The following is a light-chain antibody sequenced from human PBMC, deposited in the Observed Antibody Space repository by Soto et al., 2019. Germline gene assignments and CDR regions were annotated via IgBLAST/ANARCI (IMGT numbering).Light chain of an antibody. CDR3: QHYGSSSNT. CDR1: ESVTSSH. V-gene: IGKV3-20*01. J-gene: IGKJ5*01. CDR2: GAS. Sequence: EIVLTQSPDTLSLSPGERATLSCRASESVTSSHLAWYQQKRGQAPRLLIYGASSRATDIPDRFSGSGSGTDFTLTISRLEPEDFAVYYSQHYGSSSNTFGQGTRLEIK.